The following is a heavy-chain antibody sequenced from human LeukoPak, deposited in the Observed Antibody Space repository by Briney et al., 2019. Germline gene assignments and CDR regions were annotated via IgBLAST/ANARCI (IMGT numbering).Heavy chain of an antibody. V-gene: IGHV4-39*01. J-gene: IGHJ4*02. CDR3: ARPKRGYSDSSGMGLFHY. Sequence: SETLSLICTVSGGSIIRSSYYSGWIRQPPGKGLEWIGSIYYSGSTYYNPSLKSRVTISVDTSKNQFSLKLSSVTAADTAVYYCARPKRGYSDSSGMGLFHYWGQGTLVTVSS. D-gene: IGHD3-22*01. CDR1: GGSIIRSSYY. CDR2: IYYSGST.